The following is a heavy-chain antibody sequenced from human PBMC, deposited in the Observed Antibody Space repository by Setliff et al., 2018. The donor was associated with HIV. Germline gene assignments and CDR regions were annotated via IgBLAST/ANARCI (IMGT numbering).Heavy chain of an antibody. CDR2: IYSSGST. CDR1: GGSIRRGFYF. J-gene: IGHJ5*02. Sequence: SETLSLTCTVSGGSIRRGFYFWNWIRKSAGKGLEWIGRIYSSGSTDYNPSLKSRVTISVDTSKNQFSLKLSSVTAADTAVYYCARHLLLTTVTTRWFDPWGQGTLVTVSS. CDR3: ARHLLLTTVTTRWFDP. V-gene: IGHV4-61*02. D-gene: IGHD4-17*01.